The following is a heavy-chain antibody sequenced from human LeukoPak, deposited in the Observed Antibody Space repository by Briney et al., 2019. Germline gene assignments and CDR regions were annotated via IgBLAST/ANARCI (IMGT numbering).Heavy chain of an antibody. D-gene: IGHD1-26*01. CDR2: IKQDGSEK. CDR1: GFTFSSFW. J-gene: IGHJ4*02. V-gene: IGHV3-7*01. CDR3: ARRIVGPSSGGDY. Sequence: GGSLRLSCAASGFTFSSFWMRWARQAPGKGLELVANIKQDGSEKYYVDSVQGRFTISRDNAKNSLYLQMNSLRVEDTAVYYCARRIVGPSSGGDYWGQGTPVTVSS.